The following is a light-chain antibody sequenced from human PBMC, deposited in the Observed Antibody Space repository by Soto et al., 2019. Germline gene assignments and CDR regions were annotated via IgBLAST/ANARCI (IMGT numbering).Light chain of an antibody. Sequence: DVVMTQTPLSLSVAPGQPASISCNSSQILLHITGETFLFWYLQKPGQSPQLLIYEVSTRVSGVPERFSGSGSGTDFTLEISRVETDVVGIYYCMQSTQLPPTFGQGTRLEIK. CDR1: QILLHITGETF. V-gene: IGKV2D-29*02. CDR3: MQSTQLPPT. CDR2: EVS. J-gene: IGKJ5*01.